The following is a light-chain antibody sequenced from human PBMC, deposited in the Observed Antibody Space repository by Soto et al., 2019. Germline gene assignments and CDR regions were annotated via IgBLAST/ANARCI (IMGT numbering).Light chain of an antibody. V-gene: IGKV3-11*01. CDR1: QSVSST. CDR2: GAS. J-gene: IGKJ1*01. CDR3: QQRSNWPPT. Sequence: EIVMTEGPATLSVSPGERATLSWGASQSVSSTLAWYQQKPGQAPRLLIYGASRRATGIPARFSGSGSGTDFTLTISSLENEDFAVYYCQQRSNWPPTFGQGTKVDIK.